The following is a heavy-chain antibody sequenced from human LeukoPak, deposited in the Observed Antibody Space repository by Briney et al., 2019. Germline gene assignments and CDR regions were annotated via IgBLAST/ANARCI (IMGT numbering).Heavy chain of an antibody. J-gene: IGHJ4*02. CDR3: ARARGYDWNDPSDY. CDR1: GITVSSYS. CDR2: ISSSSSHI. D-gene: IGHD1-1*01. Sequence: GGSLRLSWAASGITVSSYSMSWVRQAPGKGLEWLSSISSSSSHIYYADSVKGRFTISRDNARNSLYLQMNSLRAEDTAVYYCARARGYDWNDPSDYWGQGTLVSVSS. V-gene: IGHV3-21*01.